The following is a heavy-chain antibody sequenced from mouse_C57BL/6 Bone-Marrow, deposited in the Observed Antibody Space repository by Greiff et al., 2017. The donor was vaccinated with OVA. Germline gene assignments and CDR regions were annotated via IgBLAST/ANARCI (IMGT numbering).Heavy chain of an antibody. Sequence: EVQGVESGGGLVQPGGSMKLSCVASGFTFSNYWMNWVRQSPEKGLEWVAQIRLKSDNYATPFAEAVKGRFTISRDDSKSSVYLQMNNLRAEDTGNYYCTGGGLGHSWGQGTTLTVSS. V-gene: IGHV6-3*01. CDR2: IRLKSDNYAT. J-gene: IGHJ2*01. CDR3: TGGGLGHS. CDR1: GFTFSNYW. D-gene: IGHD4-1*01.